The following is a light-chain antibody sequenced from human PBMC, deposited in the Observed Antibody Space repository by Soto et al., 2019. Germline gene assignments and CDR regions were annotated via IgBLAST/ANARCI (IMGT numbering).Light chain of an antibody. CDR2: DVT. CDR1: SNDIGTYNY. CDR3: SSCTSSTTHVT. V-gene: IGLV2-14*03. Sequence: QSALTQPASVSGSPGQSITISCTGTSNDIGTYNYVSWYQQHPGKAPKLMIYDVTARPSGVSNRFSGSKSGNTASLTISGLQPDDEADYYCSSCTSSTTHVTFGGGTKRTVL. J-gene: IGLJ2*01.